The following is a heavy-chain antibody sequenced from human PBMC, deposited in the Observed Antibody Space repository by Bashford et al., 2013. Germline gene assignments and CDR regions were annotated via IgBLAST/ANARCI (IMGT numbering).Heavy chain of an antibody. Sequence: SETLSLTCTVSGGSVSSDSYYWNWIRQPPGKGLEWIGNISNRGITNYNTPLKSRLTISMDTSKNQFSLHLTSVTAADTAVYYCARDGSRGYYSFDPWGQGVLVTVSS. V-gene: IGHV4-61*01. J-gene: IGHJ5*02. CDR2: ISNRGIT. CDR3: ARDGSRGYYSFDP. D-gene: IGHD3-22*01. CDR1: GGSVSSDSYY.